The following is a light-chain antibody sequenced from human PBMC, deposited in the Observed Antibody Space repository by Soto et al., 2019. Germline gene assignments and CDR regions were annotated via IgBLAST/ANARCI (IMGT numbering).Light chain of an antibody. V-gene: IGKV3-15*01. Sequence: EIVMTQSPGTLSVSPGERATLSCRASQSVSSNLAWYQQKRGQAPRLLIYGASTRATGIPARFSGSGSGTEFTLTISSLQSEDFAVYYCQQYNNWPPVTFGQGTKVDIK. J-gene: IGKJ1*01. CDR3: QQYNNWPPVT. CDR2: GAS. CDR1: QSVSSN.